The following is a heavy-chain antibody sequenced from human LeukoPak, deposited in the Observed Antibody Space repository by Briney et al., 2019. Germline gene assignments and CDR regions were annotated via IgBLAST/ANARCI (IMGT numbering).Heavy chain of an antibody. Sequence: GGSLRLSCAASGFTVSSNYMSWVRQAPGKGLEWVSVIYSGGSTYYADSVKGRFTISRDNSKNTLYLQMNSLRAEDTAVYYCASTDYYDSSGYSSWGQGTLVTVSS. V-gene: IGHV3-53*01. J-gene: IGHJ4*02. CDR3: ASTDYYDSSGYSS. D-gene: IGHD3-22*01. CDR1: GFTVSSNY. CDR2: IYSGGST.